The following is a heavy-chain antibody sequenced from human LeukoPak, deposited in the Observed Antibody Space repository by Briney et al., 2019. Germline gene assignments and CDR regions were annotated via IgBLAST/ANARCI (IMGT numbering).Heavy chain of an antibody. J-gene: IGHJ4*02. V-gene: IGHV3-30*04. Sequence: PGGSLRLSCAASGFTFDSYVVHWVRQAPGKGLEWVAAISYDGSKKYYADSAKGRFTISRDNFKNTLYLQMNSLGTDDTAVYYCARGSLGATPTNYFDYWGQGTLVTVSS. D-gene: IGHD1-1*01. CDR2: ISYDGSKK. CDR3: ARGSLGATPTNYFDY. CDR1: GFTFDSYV.